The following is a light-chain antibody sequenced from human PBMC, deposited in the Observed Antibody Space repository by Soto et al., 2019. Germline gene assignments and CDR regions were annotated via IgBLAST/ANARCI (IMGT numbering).Light chain of an antibody. CDR3: SSYTSSTTVI. J-gene: IGLJ2*01. CDR2: EVS. V-gene: IGLV2-14*01. Sequence: QSALTQPASVSGSPGQSITISCTGTGSDVSGYNYVSWYQQHPGKVPKLMIYEVSNRPSGVSNRFSGSKSGNTASLTISGLQADDEADYYCSSYTSSTTVIFGGGTKVTVL. CDR1: GSDVSGYNY.